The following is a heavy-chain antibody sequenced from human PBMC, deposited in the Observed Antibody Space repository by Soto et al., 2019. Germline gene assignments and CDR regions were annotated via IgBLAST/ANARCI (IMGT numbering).Heavy chain of an antibody. CDR1: GDSVSSSSTG. D-gene: IGHD2-15*01. J-gene: IGHJ3*01. CDR3: ARGWLKEGFNV. CDR2: TYYMSNWYN. Sequence: QVQLQQSGPGLVEPSQTLSLTCAISGDSVSSSSTGWNWIRQSPSRGLEWLGRTYYMSNWYNDHAVSVRGRITISPDTSKNQFSLHLNSVTPEDTAMYYCARGWLKEGFNVWGQGTMVTVSS. V-gene: IGHV6-1*01.